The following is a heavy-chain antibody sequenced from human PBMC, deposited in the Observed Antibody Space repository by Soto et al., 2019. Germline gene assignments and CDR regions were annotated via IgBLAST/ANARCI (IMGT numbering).Heavy chain of an antibody. D-gene: IGHD6-13*01. CDR3: TTAKGYSSSWYDWDYFDY. V-gene: IGHV3-15*07. Sequence: GGSLRLSCAASGFTFSNAWMNWVRQAPGKGLEWVGRIKSKTDGGTTDYAAPVKGRFTISRDDSKNTLYLQMNSLKTEDTAVYYCTTAKGYSSSWYDWDYFDYWGQGTLVTVSS. J-gene: IGHJ4*02. CDR1: GFTFSNAW. CDR2: IKSKTDGGTT.